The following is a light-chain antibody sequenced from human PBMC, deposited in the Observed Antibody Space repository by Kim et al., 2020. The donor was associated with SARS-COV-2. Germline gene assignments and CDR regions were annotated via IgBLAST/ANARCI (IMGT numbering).Light chain of an antibody. CDR1: TGAVTSGHY. CDR3: LLSYGGARARV. V-gene: IGLV7-46*01. Sequence: QAVVTQEPSLTVSPGGTVTLTCGSSTGAVTSGHYPYWFQQKPGQAPRTLIYDTSNKHSWTPARFSGSLLGGKAALTLSGAQPEDEAEYYCLLSYGGARARVFGGGTQLTVL. J-gene: IGLJ3*02. CDR2: DTS.